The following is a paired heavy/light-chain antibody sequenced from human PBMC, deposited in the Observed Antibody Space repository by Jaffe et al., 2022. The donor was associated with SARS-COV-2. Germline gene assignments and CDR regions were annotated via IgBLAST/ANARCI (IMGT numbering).Light chain of an antibody. CDR3: YSTDSSGNSWV. CDR2: EDS. Sequence: SYELTQPPSVSVSPGQTARITCSGDALPKKYPYWYQQKSGQAPVLVIYEDSKRPSGIPERFSGSSSGTMATLTISGAQVEDEADYYCYSTDSSGNSWVFGGGTKLTVL. V-gene: IGLV3-10*01. J-gene: IGLJ3*02. CDR1: ALPKKY.
Heavy chain of an antibody. J-gene: IGHJ4*02. CDR1: GYTFTSYG. V-gene: IGHV1-18*01. CDR2: ISAYNGNT. D-gene: IGHD1-26*01. Sequence: QVQLVQSGAEVKKPGASVKVSCKASGYTFTSYGISWVRQAPGQGLEWMGWISAYNGNTNYAQKLQGRVTMTTDTSTSTAYMELRSLRSDDTAVYYCARTGQSRGSYSHSPSYYFDYWGQGTLVTVSS. CDR3: ARTGQSRGSYSHSPSYYFDY.